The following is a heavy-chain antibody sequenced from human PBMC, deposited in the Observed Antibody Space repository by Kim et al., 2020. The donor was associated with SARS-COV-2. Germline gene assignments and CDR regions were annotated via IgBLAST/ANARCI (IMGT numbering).Heavy chain of an antibody. D-gene: IGHD6-19*01. J-gene: IGHJ4*02. CDR3: ARDGSGWYRPGDY. V-gene: IGHV1-46*01. Sequence: YDKKVQGRVTMTRDTSTSTGYMELSSLRSEETAVYYCARDGSGWYRPGDYWGQGTLVTVSS.